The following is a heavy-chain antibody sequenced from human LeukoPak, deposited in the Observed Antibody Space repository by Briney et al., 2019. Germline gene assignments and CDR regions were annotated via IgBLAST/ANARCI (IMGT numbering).Heavy chain of an antibody. CDR1: GGSISSSSYY. D-gene: IGHD2-15*01. J-gene: IGHJ3*02. CDR3: ATTRVIGYCSGGSCYRSAFDI. CDR2: IYYIGST. V-gene: IGHV4-39*01. Sequence: SETLSLTCTVSGGSISSSSYYWGWIRQPPGKGLEWIGSIYYIGSTYYNPSLKSRVTISVDTSKNQFSLKLSSVTAADTAVYYCATTRVIGYCSGGSCYRSAFDIWGQGTMVTVSS.